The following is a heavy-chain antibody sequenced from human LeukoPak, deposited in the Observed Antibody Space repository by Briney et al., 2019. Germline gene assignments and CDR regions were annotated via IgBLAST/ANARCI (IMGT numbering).Heavy chain of an antibody. D-gene: IGHD2-21*01. Sequence: SETLSLTCAVYGGSFSGYYWSWIRQPPGKGLEWIGSIYYSGSTYYNPSLKSRVTISVDTSKNQFSLKLSSVTAADTAVYYCAREVWWFDPWGQGTLVTVSS. CDR3: AREVWWFDP. V-gene: IGHV4-34*01. CDR1: GGSFSGYY. J-gene: IGHJ5*02. CDR2: IYYSGST.